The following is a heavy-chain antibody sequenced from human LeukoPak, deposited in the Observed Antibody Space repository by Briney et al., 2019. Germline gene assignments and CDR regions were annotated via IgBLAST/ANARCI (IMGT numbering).Heavy chain of an antibody. V-gene: IGHV3-23*01. CDR2: IGDSGRNT. Sequence: PGGSLRLSCAASGFTFSSYAMSWVRQAPGKGLEWVSTIGDSGRNTYYPDSVKGRFTISRDNSKNTLYLQMISLRAEDTAAYYCAKRGDGYNRYCFDFWGQGTLVTVSS. D-gene: IGHD5-24*01. CDR1: GFTFSSYA. J-gene: IGHJ4*02. CDR3: AKRGDGYNRYCFDF.